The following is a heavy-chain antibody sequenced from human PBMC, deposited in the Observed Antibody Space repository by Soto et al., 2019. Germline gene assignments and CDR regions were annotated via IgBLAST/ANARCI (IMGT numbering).Heavy chain of an antibody. D-gene: IGHD7-27*01. V-gene: IGHV3-21*01. CDR1: GFTISSYS. CDR2: ISSSSSYI. CDR3: ARGPLTDAFDI. Sequence: PGGSLRLSCAASGFTISSYSINWVHQAPGKGLEWVSSISSSSSYIYYADSVKGRFTISRDNAKNSLYLQMNRLRADDTAVYYCARGPLTDAFDIWGQGTMGTVSS. J-gene: IGHJ3*02.